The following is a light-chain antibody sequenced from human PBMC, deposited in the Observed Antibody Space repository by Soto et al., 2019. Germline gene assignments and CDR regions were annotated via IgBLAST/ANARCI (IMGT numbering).Light chain of an antibody. V-gene: IGKV3-20*01. J-gene: IGKJ5*01. CDR3: QQYGSSAIT. CDR2: GAS. Sequence: EIVLTQSPGNLSLSRGERATLSCRASQSVSSSYLAWYQQKPGQAPRLLIYGASSRATVIPDRFSGSGSGTDFTLTISRLEPEDFAVYYCQQYGSSAITFGQGTRLEI. CDR1: QSVSSSY.